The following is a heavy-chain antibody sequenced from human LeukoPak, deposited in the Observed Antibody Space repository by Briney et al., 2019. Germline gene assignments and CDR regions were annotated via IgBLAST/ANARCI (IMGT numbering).Heavy chain of an antibody. V-gene: IGHV3-74*01. CDR1: GTTFSNYW. J-gene: IGHJ4*02. CDR2: IIQDGSST. Sequence: GGSLRLSCAASGTTFSNYWMHWVRQAPGKGLGWVSHIIQDGSSTFYADSVKGRFTISRDNAKNTLYLQMNGLRAEDTAVYYCATDDYRGLGYWGQGTLVTVSS. CDR3: ATDDYRGLGY. D-gene: IGHD4-11*01.